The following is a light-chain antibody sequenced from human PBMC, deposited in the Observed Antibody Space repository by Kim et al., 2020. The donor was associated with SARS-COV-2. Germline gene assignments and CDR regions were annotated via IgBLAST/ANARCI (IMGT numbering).Light chain of an antibody. V-gene: IGLV2-18*02. Sequence: QSALTQPPSVSGSPGQSVTISCSGSNSDIGTYNRVSWYQQPPDTAPKLMIYEVSNRPSGVPDRFSGSKSGNTASLTISGLQAEDDADYYCTSTTTDGSNAIFGGGTQLTVL. CDR1: NSDIGTYNR. CDR3: TSTTTDGSNAI. J-gene: IGLJ2*01. CDR2: EVS.